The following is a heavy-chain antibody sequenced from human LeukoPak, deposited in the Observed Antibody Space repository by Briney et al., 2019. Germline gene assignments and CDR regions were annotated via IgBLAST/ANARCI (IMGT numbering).Heavy chain of an antibody. V-gene: IGHV3-21*01. D-gene: IGHD6-19*01. CDR2: ISSSSSYI. Sequence: GGSLRLSCAASGFTFSSYSMNWVRQAPGKGLEWVSSISSSSSYIYYADSVKGRFTISRDNAKNSLYLQMNSLRAEDTAVYYCARVGRPPGIAVAGLVDYWGQGTLVTVSS. CDR3: ARVGRPPGIAVAGLVDY. CDR1: GFTFSSYS. J-gene: IGHJ4*02.